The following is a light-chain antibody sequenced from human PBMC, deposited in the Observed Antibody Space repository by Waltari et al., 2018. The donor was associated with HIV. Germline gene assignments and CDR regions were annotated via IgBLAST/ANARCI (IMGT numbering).Light chain of an antibody. Sequence: NFVLTQPHSVSASPGQNVTISCTRSSGNIGSYFVQWLQQRPYSAPTTVIYEDDKRPFCVPDRFSGSVDSSSHSPSLPISGLQPEDEADYYCQSYYLTNVVFGVGTILTVL. CDR3: QSYYLTNVV. J-gene: IGLJ2*01. CDR2: EDD. CDR1: SGNIGSYF. V-gene: IGLV6-57*04.